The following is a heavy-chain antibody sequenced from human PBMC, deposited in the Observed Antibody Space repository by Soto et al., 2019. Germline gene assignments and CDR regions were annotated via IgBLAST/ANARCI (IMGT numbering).Heavy chain of an antibody. Sequence: QITLKESGPTLVKPTQTLTLTCTFSGFSLTTSGVGVGWIRQPPGKALEWLALIYWDDKRYSPSLKSRLTITXHSXKNQVVLTMTNMDPADTATYFCAHRTTTVTWWFDPWGQGTLVTVSS. CDR1: GFSLTTSGVG. J-gene: IGHJ5*02. CDR2: IYWDDK. D-gene: IGHD4-17*01. CDR3: AHRTTTVTWWFDP. V-gene: IGHV2-5*01.